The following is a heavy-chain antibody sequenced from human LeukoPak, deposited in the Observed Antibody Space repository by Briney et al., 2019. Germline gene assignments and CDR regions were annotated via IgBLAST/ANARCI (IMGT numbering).Heavy chain of an antibody. Sequence: PSETLSLTCTVSGDSISGYYWSWIRQPPGKGLELIAYVYNSEYTNYNPSLKSRASISVDTSKNLCSLRLTSVTAADTAVYYCARHAIYSGGYSFWFDPWGLGTLVTVS. CDR3: ARHAIYSGGYSFWFDP. D-gene: IGHD1-26*01. CDR2: VYNSEYT. J-gene: IGHJ5*02. CDR1: GDSISGYY. V-gene: IGHV4-59*08.